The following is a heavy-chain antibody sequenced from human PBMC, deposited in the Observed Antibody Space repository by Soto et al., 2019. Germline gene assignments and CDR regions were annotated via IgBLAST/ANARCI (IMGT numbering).Heavy chain of an antibody. CDR3: ARVRDWFDT. CDR2: IDHSGYT. V-gene: IGHV4-34*01. CDR1: GGSFSGYE. D-gene: IGHD3-3*01. Sequence: XESLSLSCAVYGGSFSGYEWNWIRQPPGKGLEWIGEIDHSGYTNYNPSLKSRVTISVDTSKNQFSLRLTSVTAADTAVYYCARVRDWFDTWGQGTLVTVSS. J-gene: IGHJ5*02.